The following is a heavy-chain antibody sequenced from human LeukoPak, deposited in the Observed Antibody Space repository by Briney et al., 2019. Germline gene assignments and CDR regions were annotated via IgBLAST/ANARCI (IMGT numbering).Heavy chain of an antibody. D-gene: IGHD3-22*01. V-gene: IGHV3-21*01. CDR2: ISSSTSYI. J-gene: IGHJ4*02. CDR1: GFTFSTYS. CDR3: ARRPSLYYYDSSGYPYYFDY. Sequence: GGSLRLSCAASGFTFSTYSMNWVRQAPGKGLEWASSISSSTSYIYYADSVKGRFTISRDNAKNSLYLQMNSLRAEDTAVYYCARRPSLYYYDSSGYPYYFDYWGPGTLVTVSS.